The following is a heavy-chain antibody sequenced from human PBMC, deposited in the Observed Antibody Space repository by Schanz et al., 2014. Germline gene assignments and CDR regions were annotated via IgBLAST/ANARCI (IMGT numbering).Heavy chain of an antibody. J-gene: IGHJ4*02. V-gene: IGHV3-7*01. CDR3: VRERTNYGGNSYFFDH. CDR1: GFMFSSYG. CDR2: IKEDGSVK. D-gene: IGHD2-21*02. Sequence: VQLVESGGGVVQPGRSLRLSCAASGFMFSSYGMHWVRQAPGKGLEWVANIKEDGSVKDYVDSVKGRFTISRDNAKNSLYLQMNGLRVEDTAVYYCVRERTNYGGNSYFFDHWGQGTLVTVSS.